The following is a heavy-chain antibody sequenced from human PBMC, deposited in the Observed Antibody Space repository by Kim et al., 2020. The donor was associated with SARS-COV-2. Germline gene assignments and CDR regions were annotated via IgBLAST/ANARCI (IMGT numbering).Heavy chain of an antibody. V-gene: IGHV3-21*01. D-gene: IGHD3-10*01. Sequence: SLKGRFTHSRDHAKNSLYLQMNSLRAEDTAVYYCARVYGITMVRGVMDYWGQGTLVTVSS. CDR3: ARVYGITMVRGVMDY. J-gene: IGHJ4*02.